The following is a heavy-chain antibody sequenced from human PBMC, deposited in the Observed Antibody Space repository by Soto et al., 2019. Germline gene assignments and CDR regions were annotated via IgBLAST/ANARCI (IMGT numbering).Heavy chain of an antibody. CDR1: GYTFTSYY. CDR3: ARAAGEYYYDSSGYYPLDY. D-gene: IGHD3-22*01. CDR2: IIPIFGTA. J-gene: IGHJ4*02. Sequence: GASVKVSCKASGYTFTSYYMHWVRQAPGQGLEWMGGIIPIFGTANYAQKFQGRVTITADESTSTAYMELSSLRSEDTAVYYCARAAGEYYYDSSGYYPLDYWGQGTLVTVSS. V-gene: IGHV1-69*13.